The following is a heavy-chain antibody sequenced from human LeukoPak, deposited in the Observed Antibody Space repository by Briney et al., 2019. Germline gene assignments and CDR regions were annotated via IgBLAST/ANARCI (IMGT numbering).Heavy chain of an antibody. D-gene: IGHD6-19*01. V-gene: IGHV5-51*01. J-gene: IGHJ4*02. CDR3: ARRSDFIAVAGMIDYFDY. CDR2: IYPGDSDT. Sequence: GESLKISCKGSGYSFTSYWIGWVRQMPGKGLEWMGIIYPGDSDTRYSPSFQGQVTISADKSISTAYLQWSSLKASDTTMYYCARRSDFIAVAGMIDYFDYWGQGTLVTVSS. CDR1: GYSFTSYW.